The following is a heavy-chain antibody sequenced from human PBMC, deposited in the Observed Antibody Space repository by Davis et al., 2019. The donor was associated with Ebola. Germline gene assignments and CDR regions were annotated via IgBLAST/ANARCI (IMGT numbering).Heavy chain of an antibody. CDR1: GGSINGYY. CDR2: IYFSGRA. Sequence: SETLSLTCTVSGGSINGYYWSWIRQSPGKGLEWIGFIYFSGRATYSPSLKSRVTMSVDTSKNQFSLKLSSVTAADTAVYYCARAQYYYDSSGYYLDAFDIWGRGTMVTVSS. D-gene: IGHD3-22*01. CDR3: ARAQYYYDSSGYYLDAFDI. V-gene: IGHV4-59*01. J-gene: IGHJ3*02.